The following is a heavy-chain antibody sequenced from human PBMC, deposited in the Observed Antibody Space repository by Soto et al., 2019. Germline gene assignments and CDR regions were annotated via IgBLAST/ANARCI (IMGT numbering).Heavy chain of an antibody. J-gene: IGHJ4*02. D-gene: IGHD5-12*01. CDR2: IIPIFGTA. CDR1: GGTFSSYT. V-gene: IGHV1-69*12. Sequence: QVQLVQSGAEVKKPGSSVKVSCKASGGTFSSYTISWVRQAPGQGLEWMGGIIPIFGTANYAQKFQGRVTITADESTSTAYMELSSLRSEDTAVYYCARGRGYSGYETYYFDYWGQGTLVTVSS. CDR3: ARGRGYSGYETYYFDY.